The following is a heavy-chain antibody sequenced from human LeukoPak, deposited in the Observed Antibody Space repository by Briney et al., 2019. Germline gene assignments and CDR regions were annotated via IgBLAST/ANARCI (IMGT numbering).Heavy chain of an antibody. CDR3: AKGGIGSSSGLDY. D-gene: IGHD5-18*01. CDR1: XXTFSTYV. J-gene: IGHJ4*02. Sequence: PGGXLRXXXXXXXXTFSTYVMTWVRQAPGKGLEWVSSIGGSGGSPYHGNSVKGRFSISRDNSKNTLYLQMNSLRDEDTAVYYCAKGGIGSSSGLDYWGQGTLVTVSS. V-gene: IGHV3-23*01. CDR2: IGGSGGSP.